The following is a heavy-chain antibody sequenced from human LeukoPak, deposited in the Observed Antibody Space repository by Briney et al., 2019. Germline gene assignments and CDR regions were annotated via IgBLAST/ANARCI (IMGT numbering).Heavy chain of an antibody. V-gene: IGHV1-2*02. CDR3: TRGYCDTPTCYTGWFDP. Sequence: ASVKVSCKASGYVFTGSYVVWVRQAPGEGLEWMGWVNPSSGGTYFNQKFEDRVSLTRDTATATAYMEISSLEFDDTAVYYCTRGYCDTPTCYTGWFDPWGQGTLVTVSS. CDR1: GYVFTGSY. CDR2: VNPSSGGT. D-gene: IGHD2-2*02. J-gene: IGHJ5*02.